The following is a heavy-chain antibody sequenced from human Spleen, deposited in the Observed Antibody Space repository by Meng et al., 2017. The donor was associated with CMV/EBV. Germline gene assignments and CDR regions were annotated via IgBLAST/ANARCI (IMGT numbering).Heavy chain of an antibody. J-gene: IGHJ4*01. CDR2: SNAGKGHT. D-gene: IGHD3-22*01. Sequence: KASGYTFTVDAIHWVRQAPGQRLEWMGWSNAGKGHTRFSEKFQGRVSITRDTSASTANMDLSSLRFEDTAVYYCARGPLDGSGYYPDYWGQGTLVTVSS. CDR3: ARGPLDGSGYYPDY. V-gene: IGHV1-3*01. CDR1: GYTFTVDA.